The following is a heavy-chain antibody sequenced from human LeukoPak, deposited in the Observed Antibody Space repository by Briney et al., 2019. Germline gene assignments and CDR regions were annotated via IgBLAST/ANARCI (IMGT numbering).Heavy chain of an antibody. CDR3: ARGTGY. J-gene: IGHJ4*02. CDR1: GFTFSTYV. V-gene: IGHV3-64D*06. D-gene: IGHD4-17*01. CDR2: ISSNGDNT. Sequence: GGSLRLSCSVSGFTFSTYVMHWVRQAPGKGLEYVSAISSNGDNTYYADSVKGRFTISRDNSKNTLYLQMSSLRADDTAVYYCARGTGYGGQGTVVTVSS.